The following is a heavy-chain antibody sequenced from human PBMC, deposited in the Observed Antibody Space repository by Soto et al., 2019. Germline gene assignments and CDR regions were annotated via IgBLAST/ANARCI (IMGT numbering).Heavy chain of an antibody. Sequence: SETLSLTCTVSGGSISSYYWSWIRQPPGKGLEWIGYIYYSGSTNYNPSLKSRVTISVDTSKNQLSLKLSSVTAADTAVYYCARWVKSPRIFGVVTHSYGMDVWGQGTTVTVSS. CDR3: ARWVKSPRIFGVVTHSYGMDV. J-gene: IGHJ6*02. CDR1: GGSISSYY. V-gene: IGHV4-59*01. D-gene: IGHD3-3*01. CDR2: IYYSGST.